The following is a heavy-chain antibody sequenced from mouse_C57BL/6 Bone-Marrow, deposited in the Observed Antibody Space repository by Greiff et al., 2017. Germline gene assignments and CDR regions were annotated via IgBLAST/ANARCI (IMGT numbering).Heavy chain of an antibody. CDR3: TRERDGWLGAMDY. CDR1: GFTFSSYA. D-gene: IGHD2-3*01. V-gene: IGHV5-9-1*02. Sequence: EVMLVESGEGLVKPGGSLTLSCAASGFTFSSYAMSWVRQTPEKSLEWVAYISRDNARNTLYLQMSSLKSEDTAMYYCTRERDGWLGAMDYWGQGTSVTVSS. J-gene: IGHJ4*01.